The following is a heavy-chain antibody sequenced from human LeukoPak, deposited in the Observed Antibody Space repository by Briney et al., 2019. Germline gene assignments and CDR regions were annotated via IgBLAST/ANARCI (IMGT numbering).Heavy chain of an antibody. CDR3: ARDWDR. V-gene: IGHV4-39*07. J-gene: IGHJ4*02. CDR2: IYYSGST. D-gene: IGHD1-26*01. Sequence: SETLSLTCTVSDGSISSSSYYWGWIRQPPGKGLEWIGSIYYSGSTNYNPSLKSRVTISVDTSKNQFSLKLSSVTAADTAVYYCARDWDRWGQGTLVTVSS. CDR1: DGSISSSSYY.